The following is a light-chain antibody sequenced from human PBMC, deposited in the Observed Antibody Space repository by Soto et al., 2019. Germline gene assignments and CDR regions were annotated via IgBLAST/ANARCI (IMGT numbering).Light chain of an antibody. Sequence: QLVLTQSPSASASLGASVKLTCTLSSGHTSNAIAWHQQQPEKGPRFLMNLNSDGSHTKGDGIPRRFSGSSSGAERYLTISSLQSEDEADYYCQTWGTGIVVFGGGTKVTVL. J-gene: IGLJ3*02. CDR1: SGHTSNA. V-gene: IGLV4-69*01. CDR3: QTWGTGIVV. CDR2: LNSDGSH.